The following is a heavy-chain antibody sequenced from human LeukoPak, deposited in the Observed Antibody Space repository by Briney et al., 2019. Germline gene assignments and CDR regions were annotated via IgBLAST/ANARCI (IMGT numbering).Heavy chain of an antibody. J-gene: IGHJ5*02. CDR3: ARGHHSSGWYSVYWFDP. CDR2: INHSGST. V-gene: IGHV4-34*01. CDR1: GGSFSGYY. D-gene: IGHD6-19*01. Sequence: SETLSLTCAVYGGSFSGYYWSWIRQPPGKGLEWIGEINHSGSTNYNPSLKSRVTISVDTSKNQFSLKLSSVTAADTAVYYCARGHHSSGWYSVYWFDPWGQGTLVTVSS.